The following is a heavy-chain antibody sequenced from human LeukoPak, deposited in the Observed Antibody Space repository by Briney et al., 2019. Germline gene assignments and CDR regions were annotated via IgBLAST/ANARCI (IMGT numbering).Heavy chain of an antibody. J-gene: IGHJ4*02. V-gene: IGHV3-48*01. CDR3: ARGSGLGQLDY. Sequence: GGSLRLSCAASGFTFSTYWMNWVRQAPGKGLEWVSYISSSSSTIYYADSVKGRFTISRDNAKNSPYLQMNSLRAEDTAVYYCARGSGLGQLDYWGQGTLVTVSS. CDR2: ISSSSSTI. CDR1: GFTFSTYW. D-gene: IGHD2-2*01.